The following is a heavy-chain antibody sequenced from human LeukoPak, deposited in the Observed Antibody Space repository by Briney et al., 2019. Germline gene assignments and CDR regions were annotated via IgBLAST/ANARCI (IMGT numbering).Heavy chain of an antibody. D-gene: IGHD3-10*01. CDR2: IRQDGSEK. J-gene: IGHJ4*02. CDR3: ANINYYGPTPPKN. CDR1: GFTFSSYW. V-gene: IGHV3-7*01. Sequence: GGSLRLSCAASGFTFSSYWMSWVRQAPGKGLEWVANIRQDGSEKYYVDSVKGRFTISRDNAKNSLYLQMNSLRAEDTAVYYCANINYYGPTPPKNWGQGTLVTVSS.